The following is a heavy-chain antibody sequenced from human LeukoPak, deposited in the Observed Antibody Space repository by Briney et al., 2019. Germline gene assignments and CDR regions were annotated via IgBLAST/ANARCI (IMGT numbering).Heavy chain of an antibody. Sequence: GGPLRLSCAASGFTFSSYAMSWVRQAPGKGLEWVSAISGSGGSTYYADSVRGRFTISRDNSKNTLYLQMNSLRAQDTAVYYCAKDSLFYASGQYYFDFWGQGTLVTVSS. CDR2: ISGSGGST. D-gene: IGHD3-10*01. J-gene: IGHJ4*02. V-gene: IGHV3-23*01. CDR1: GFTFSSYA. CDR3: AKDSLFYASGQYYFDF.